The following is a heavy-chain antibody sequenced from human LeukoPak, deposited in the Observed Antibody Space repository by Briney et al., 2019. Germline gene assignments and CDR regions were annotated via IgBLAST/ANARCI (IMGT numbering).Heavy chain of an antibody. J-gene: IGHJ3*02. CDR3: AKGPLSVVVIAVSCAFDI. Sequence: QPGGSLRLSCAASGFTFSSYAMSWVRQAPGKGLEWVSAISGSGGSTYYADSVKGRFTISRDNTKSTLYLQMNSLRAEDTAVYYCAKGPLSVVVIAVSCAFDIWGQGTMVTVSS. CDR1: GFTFSSYA. V-gene: IGHV3-23*01. D-gene: IGHD2-21*01. CDR2: ISGSGGST.